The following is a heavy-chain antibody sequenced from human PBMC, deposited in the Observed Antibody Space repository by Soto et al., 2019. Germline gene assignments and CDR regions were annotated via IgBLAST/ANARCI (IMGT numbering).Heavy chain of an antibody. CDR3: AKESSSSLFRYNGFDP. J-gene: IGHJ5*02. V-gene: IGHV3-23*01. D-gene: IGHD6-13*01. CDR1: GFTFSSFA. CDR2: ISGGGGSR. Sequence: PGGSLRLSCAASGFTFSSFAMSWVRQTPGKGLEWVSTISGGGGSRYYADSVRGRFTISRDSSENTLYLQMNSLRVEDTAVYFCAKESSSSLFRYNGFDPWGQGTLVTVSS.